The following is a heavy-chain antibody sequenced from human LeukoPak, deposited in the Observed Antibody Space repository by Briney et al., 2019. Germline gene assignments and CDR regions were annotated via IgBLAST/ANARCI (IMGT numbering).Heavy chain of an antibody. CDR2: INPSGGST. J-gene: IGHJ4*02. Sequence: ASVKVSCKASGYTFTTYHMHWVRQAPGQGLEWMGIINPSGGSTSYPQKFQGRVTMTRDTSTSTVYVEVSSLTSDDTAVYYCARGLGSGSYYGYWGQGTLVTVSS. V-gene: IGHV1-46*01. D-gene: IGHD1-26*01. CDR3: ARGLGSGSYYGY. CDR1: GYTFTTYH.